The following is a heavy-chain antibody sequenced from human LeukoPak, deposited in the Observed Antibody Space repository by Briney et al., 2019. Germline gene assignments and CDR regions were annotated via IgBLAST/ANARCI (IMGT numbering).Heavy chain of an antibody. D-gene: IGHD6-19*01. CDR1: GFTFSAYAM. V-gene: IGHV4-4*02. Sequence: KPGGSLRLSCAASGFTFSAYAMAGVRQPPGKGLEWIGEIYHSGSTNYNPSLKSRVTISVDKSKNQFSLKLSSVTAADTAVYYCARAGSGRVLDYWGQGTLVTVSS. CDR3: ARAGSGRVLDY. CDR2: IYHSGST. J-gene: IGHJ4*02.